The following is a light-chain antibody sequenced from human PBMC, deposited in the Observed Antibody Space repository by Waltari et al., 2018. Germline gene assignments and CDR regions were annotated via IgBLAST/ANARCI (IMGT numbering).Light chain of an antibody. CDR1: ESVNRH. Sequence: IQVTQYPSTLSVSVRDRVNITCRTSESVNRHLAWYKQKPGRAPNLLIYKASTLETGAPSKFSGSGSGTEFSLTITNLQRDDFATYFCQHYDSYQYAFGPGTKLEIK. J-gene: IGKJ2*01. V-gene: IGKV1-5*03. CDR3: QHYDSYQYA. CDR2: KAS.